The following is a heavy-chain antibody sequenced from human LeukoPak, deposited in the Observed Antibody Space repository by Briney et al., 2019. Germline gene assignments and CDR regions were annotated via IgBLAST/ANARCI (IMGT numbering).Heavy chain of an antibody. CDR1: GGCISSSSYY. Sequence: SETLSLTCTVSGGCISSSSYYWGWIRQPPGKGLEWIGSIYYSGSTYYNPSLKSRVTISVDTSKNQFSLKLSSVTAADTAVYYCARHPNDNYYDSSGYMTLNDYWGQGTLVTVSS. D-gene: IGHD3-22*01. J-gene: IGHJ4*02. V-gene: IGHV4-39*01. CDR3: ARHPNDNYYDSSGYMTLNDY. CDR2: IYYSGST.